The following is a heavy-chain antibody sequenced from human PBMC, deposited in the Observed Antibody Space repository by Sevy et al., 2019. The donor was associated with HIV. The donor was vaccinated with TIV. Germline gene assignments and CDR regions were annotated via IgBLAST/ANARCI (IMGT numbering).Heavy chain of an antibody. J-gene: IGHJ4*02. CDR3: TRRGYSGRFDF. V-gene: IGHV4-39*01. CDR1: GGSLSRSPYY. D-gene: IGHD5-12*01. Sequence: KQSQTLSLTCSVSGGSLSRSPYYWGWIRQPPGKGLEWIGSLYHDGSSSYIPSLKSRVTMSADTTNNQFSLRLTSVTAADTAVYYCTRRGYSGRFDFWGQGILVTVSS. CDR2: LYHDGSS.